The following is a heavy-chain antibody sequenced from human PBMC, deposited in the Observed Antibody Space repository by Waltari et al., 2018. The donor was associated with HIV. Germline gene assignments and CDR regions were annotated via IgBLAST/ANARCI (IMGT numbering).Heavy chain of an antibody. D-gene: IGHD1-26*01. J-gene: IGHJ4*02. V-gene: IGHV3-30*18. CDR2: ISFDGRNE. CDR1: GFPFSYFG. CDR3: AKEGWELLQFGYYFDY. Sequence: QVQLVESGGGVVQPGKSLRLSCAASGFPFSYFGLHWVRQAPGKGLDWVAVISFDGRNEYYADSVKGRFTISRDNSKNTVYLQMNSLRADDTAVYYCAKEGWELLQFGYYFDYWGQGTLVTVSS.